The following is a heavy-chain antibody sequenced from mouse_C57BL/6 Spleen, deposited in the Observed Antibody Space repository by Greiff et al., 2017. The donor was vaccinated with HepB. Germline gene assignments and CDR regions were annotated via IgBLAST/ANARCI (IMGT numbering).Heavy chain of an antibody. D-gene: IGHD1-1*01. CDR3: ARGYYGSSLYAMDY. CDR2: IDPANGNT. CDR1: GFNIKNTY. V-gene: IGHV14-3*01. J-gene: IGHJ4*01. Sequence: EVQLVESVAELVRPGASVKLSCTASGFNIKNTYMHWVKQRPEQGLEWIGRIDPANGNTKYAPKFQGKATITADTSSNTAYLQLSSLTSEDTAIYYSARGYYGSSLYAMDYWGQGTSVTVSS.